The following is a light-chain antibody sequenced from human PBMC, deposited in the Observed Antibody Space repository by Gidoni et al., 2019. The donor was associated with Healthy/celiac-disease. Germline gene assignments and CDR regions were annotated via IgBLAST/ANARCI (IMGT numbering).Light chain of an antibody. Sequence: SYTLTQPLSVSVALGQTARITCGGNNIGSKNVHWYQQKPGQAPVMVIYRNSNRPSGIPERFSGSNSGNTATLTISRAQAGDEADYYCQVWDSNTVVFATGTKVTVL. CDR1: NIGSKN. J-gene: IGLJ1*01. CDR3: QVWDSNTVV. V-gene: IGLV3-9*01. CDR2: RNS.